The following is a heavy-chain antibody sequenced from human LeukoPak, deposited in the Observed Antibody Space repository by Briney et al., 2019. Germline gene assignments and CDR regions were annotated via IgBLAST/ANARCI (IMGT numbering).Heavy chain of an antibody. CDR3: ARGGYSGYDSVRRRVDY. D-gene: IGHD5-12*01. CDR1: GFTFRSYA. V-gene: IGHV3-23*01. CDR2: ISASGGNT. Sequence: TGGSLRLSCAASGFTFRSYAMSWVRQAPGRGLEWVSAISASGGNTYYADSVKGRLTISRDNSKNTLHLQMNSLRAEDTAVYYCARGGYSGYDSVRRRVDYWGQGTLVTVSS. J-gene: IGHJ4*02.